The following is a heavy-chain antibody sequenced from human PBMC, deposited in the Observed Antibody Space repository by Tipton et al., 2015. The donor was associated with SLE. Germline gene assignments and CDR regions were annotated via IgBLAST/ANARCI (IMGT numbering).Heavy chain of an antibody. J-gene: IGHJ3*02. CDR1: GFTFSSYS. V-gene: IGHV3-21*01. Sequence: SLRLSCAASGFTFSSYSMNWVRQAPGKGLEWVSSISSSSSYIYYADSVKGRFTISRDNAKNSLYLQMNSLRAEDTAVYYCAAGPQGHAFDIWGQGTMVTVSS. CDR3: AAGPQGHAFDI. CDR2: ISSSSSYI.